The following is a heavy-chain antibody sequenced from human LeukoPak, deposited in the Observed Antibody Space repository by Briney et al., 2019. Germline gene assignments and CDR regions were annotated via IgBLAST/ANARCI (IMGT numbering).Heavy chain of an antibody. CDR1: GGSINNYY. J-gene: IGHJ5*02. Sequence: SETLSLTCTVSGGSINNYYWSWIRQPPGKGLEWIRYIYSSGSTNYNPSLKSRVIISVDTSKNQFSLKLSSVTAADTAVYYCARRTLCCGERFDPWGQGTLVTVSS. V-gene: IGHV4-59*08. CDR2: IYSSGST. CDR3: ARRTLCCGERFDP. D-gene: IGHD3-16*01.